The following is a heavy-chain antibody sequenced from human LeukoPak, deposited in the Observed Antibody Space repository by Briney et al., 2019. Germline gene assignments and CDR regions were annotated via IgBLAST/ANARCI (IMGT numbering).Heavy chain of an antibody. J-gene: IGHJ6*03. V-gene: IGHV4-39*07. CDR1: GGSISSSSYY. CDR2: IYYSGST. D-gene: IGHD2-15*01. CDR3: ARGYCSGGSCYSYYYYNYMDV. Sequence: SETLSLTCTASGGSISSSSYYWGWIRQPPGKGLEWIGSIYYSGSTYYNPSLKSRVTISVDTSKNQFSLKLSSVTAADTAVYYCARGYCSGGSCYSYYYYNYMDVWGKGTTVTVSS.